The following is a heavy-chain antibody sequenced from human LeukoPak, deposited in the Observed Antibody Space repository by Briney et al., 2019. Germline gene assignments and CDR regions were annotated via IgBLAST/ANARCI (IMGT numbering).Heavy chain of an antibody. Sequence: PGRSLRLSCAASGFTFSSYAMHWVRQAPGKGLEWVSSISSSSSYIYYADSVKGRFTISRDNAKNSLYLQMNSLRAEDTAVYYCARVTEAPYYFDYWGQGTLVTVSS. J-gene: IGHJ4*02. CDR2: ISSSSSYI. CDR3: ARVTEAPYYFDY. CDR1: GFTFSSYA. V-gene: IGHV3-21*01.